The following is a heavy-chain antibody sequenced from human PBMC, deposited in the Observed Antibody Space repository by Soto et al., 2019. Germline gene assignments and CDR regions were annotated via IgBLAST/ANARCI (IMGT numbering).Heavy chain of an antibody. Sequence: QEQLVESGGGVVQPGRSLRLSCAASGFTFSSYGMHWVRQAPGKGMEWVAVIWYDGSNKYYVESVKGRFTVSRDNSKNTLYLQMNSLRAEDTAVYYCARSPSGWDDWYFDLWGRRTLVTVSS. V-gene: IGHV3-33*01. J-gene: IGHJ2*01. CDR1: GFTFSSYG. CDR3: ARSPSGWDDWYFDL. D-gene: IGHD6-19*01. CDR2: IWYDGSNK.